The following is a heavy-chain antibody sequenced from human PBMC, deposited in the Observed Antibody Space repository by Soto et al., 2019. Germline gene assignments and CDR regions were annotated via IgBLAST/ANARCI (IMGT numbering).Heavy chain of an antibody. CDR2: ISGSGGST. D-gene: IGHD3-3*01. J-gene: IGHJ5*02. CDR1: GFTFSSYA. CDR3: AKVPTMFGGPTPNWFDP. V-gene: IGHV3-23*01. Sequence: EVKLLESVGGLVQPGGSLRLSCAAPGFTFSSYAMSWVRQAPGKGLEWVSAISGSGGSTYYADSVKGRFTISRDNYKNTLYVPMNRLRSEDTAIYYCAKVPTMFGGPTPNWFDPWGQGTLVTVSS.